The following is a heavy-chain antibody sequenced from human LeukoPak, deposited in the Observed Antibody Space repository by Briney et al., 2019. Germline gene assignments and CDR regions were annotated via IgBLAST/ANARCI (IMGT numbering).Heavy chain of an antibody. Sequence: GGSLRLSCAASGFTFDDYAMHWVRQAPGKGLEWVSGISWNSGSIGYADSVKGRFTISRDNAKNSAYLHMNSLRAEDTAVYYCARVWSSGYTKDYWGQGTLVTVS. CDR3: ARVWSSGYTKDY. D-gene: IGHD3-22*01. V-gene: IGHV3-9*01. CDR2: ISWNSGSI. J-gene: IGHJ4*02. CDR1: GFTFDDYA.